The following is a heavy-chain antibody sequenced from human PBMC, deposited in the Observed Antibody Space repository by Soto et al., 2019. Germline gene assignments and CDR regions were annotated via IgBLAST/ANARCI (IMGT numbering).Heavy chain of an antibody. D-gene: IGHD5-18*01. CDR3: ARGGQFDTARPGEFHY. CDR1: GGTFSSYS. CDR2: IIPIFGTA. J-gene: IGHJ4*02. V-gene: IGHV1-69*13. Sequence: ASVKVSCKASGGTFSSYSISWVRQAPGQGLEWMGGIIPIFGTANYAQKLQGRVTITAEESTTTAYMELRSLTSEDTGVYYCARGGQFDTARPGEFHYWCQ.